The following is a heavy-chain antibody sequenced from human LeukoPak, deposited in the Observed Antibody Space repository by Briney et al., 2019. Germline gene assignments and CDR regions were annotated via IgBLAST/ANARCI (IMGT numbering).Heavy chain of an antibody. Sequence: KPGGSLRLSCAASGFTFSTYSMNWVRQAPGKGLEWVSSISSSSSSIYYSDSVKGRFTVSRDNAKNSLYLQMNSLRAEDTAIYYCAKGREAYCSGGSCYGSDKLFPADYWGQGSLVTVSS. CDR1: GFTFSTYS. D-gene: IGHD2-15*01. CDR3: AKGREAYCSGGSCYGSDKLFPADY. V-gene: IGHV3-21*04. CDR2: ISSSSSSI. J-gene: IGHJ4*02.